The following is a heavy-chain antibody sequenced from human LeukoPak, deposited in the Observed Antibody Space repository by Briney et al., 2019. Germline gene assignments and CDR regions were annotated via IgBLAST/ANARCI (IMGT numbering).Heavy chain of an antibody. Sequence: SETLSLTCTVSGGSISSYYWSCIRQPPGKGLEWIGYIYYSGSTNYNPSLKSRVTISVDTSKNQFSLKLSSVTAADTAVYYCARGTVTMVDYWGQGTLVTVSS. V-gene: IGHV4-59*01. J-gene: IGHJ4*02. CDR2: IYYSGST. CDR1: GGSISSYY. D-gene: IGHD3-10*01. CDR3: ARGTVTMVDY.